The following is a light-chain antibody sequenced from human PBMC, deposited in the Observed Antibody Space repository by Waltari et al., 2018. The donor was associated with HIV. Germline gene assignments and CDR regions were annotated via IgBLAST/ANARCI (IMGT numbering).Light chain of an antibody. J-gene: IGKJ1*01. Sequence: EIVLTQSPGTLSLSPGERATLSCRASQSVSSSYLAWYQQKPGQAPRLLIYGASSRATGIPDRFSCSGSGTDFTLSISRLEPEDFAVYYCQQYGSSPRTFGQGSNVEIK. CDR1: QSVSSSY. CDR2: GAS. CDR3: QQYGSSPRT. V-gene: IGKV3-20*01.